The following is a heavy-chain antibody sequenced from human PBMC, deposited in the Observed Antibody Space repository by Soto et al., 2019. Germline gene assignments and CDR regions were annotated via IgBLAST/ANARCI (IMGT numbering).Heavy chain of an antibody. CDR2: IRAYNGNT. J-gene: IGHJ4*02. CDR1: GYTFASYG. V-gene: IGHV1-18*01. CDR3: ARDTYGSGAGY. Sequence: QVQLVQSGAEVKKPGASVKVSCKASGYTFASYGISWVRQAPGQGLEWMGWIRAYNGNTNYAQKLQGRVTMTTDTATSTAYIELRSLRSDDTDVYYCARDTYGSGAGYWGQGTLVTVSS. D-gene: IGHD3-10*01.